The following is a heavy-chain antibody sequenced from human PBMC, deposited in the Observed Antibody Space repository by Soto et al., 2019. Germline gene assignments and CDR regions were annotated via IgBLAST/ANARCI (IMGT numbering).Heavy chain of an antibody. CDR2: ISGSGGST. CDR1: GFTFSSYA. CDR3: AKDLYEELMVYARADYYYYYMDV. V-gene: IGHV3-23*01. D-gene: IGHD2-8*01. J-gene: IGHJ6*03. Sequence: EGSLRLSCAASGFTFSSYAMSWVRQAPGKGLEWVSAISGSGGSTYYADSVKGRFTISRDNSKNTLYLQMNSLRAEDTAVYYCAKDLYEELMVYARADYYYYYMDVWGKGTTVTVSS.